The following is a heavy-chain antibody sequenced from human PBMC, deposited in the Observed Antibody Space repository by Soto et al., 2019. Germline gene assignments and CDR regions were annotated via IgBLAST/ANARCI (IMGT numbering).Heavy chain of an antibody. D-gene: IGHD6-13*01. CDR1: GFTFSSYG. J-gene: IGHJ3*02. CDR2: IWYDGSNK. Sequence: GGSLRLSCAASGFTFSSYGMHWVRQAPGKGLEWVAVIWYDGSNKYYADSVKGRFTISRDNSKSTLYLQMNSLRAEDTAVYYCARVTGDIAAARLSTESDIRGPGTIVTASS. V-gene: IGHV3-33*01. CDR3: ARVTGDIAAARLSTESDI.